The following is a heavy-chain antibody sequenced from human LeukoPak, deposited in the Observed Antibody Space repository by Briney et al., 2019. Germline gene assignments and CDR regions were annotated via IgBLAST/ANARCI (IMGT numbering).Heavy chain of an antibody. V-gene: IGHV4-34*01. Sequence: SETLSLTCAVYGGSFSGYYWSWIRQPPGKGLEWIGEIYHSGSTNYNPSLKSRVTISVDTSKNQFSLKVNSVTAADTALYYCARGDCSSTICYSPMDVWGKGTTVTVSS. CDR1: GGSFSGYY. CDR2: IYHSGST. J-gene: IGHJ6*03. D-gene: IGHD2-2*01. CDR3: ARGDCSSTICYSPMDV.